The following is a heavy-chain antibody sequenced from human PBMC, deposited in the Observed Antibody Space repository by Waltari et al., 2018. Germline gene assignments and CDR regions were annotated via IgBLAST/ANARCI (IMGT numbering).Heavy chain of an antibody. D-gene: IGHD3-22*01. CDR1: GGTFSNSV. V-gene: IGHV1-69*15. J-gene: IGHJ4*02. Sequence: QVQLVQSGAEVKKPGSSVKVSCKASGGTFSNSVISWVRQAPGQGLEWMGRISPIFGTPNYAQKFQGRVTIIADESTSTVYMELSSLRSEDTAVYYCARSYYYDRIGDYPSLGAFDYWGQGTLVTVSS. CDR3: ARSYYYDRIGDYPSLGAFDY. CDR2: ISPIFGTP.